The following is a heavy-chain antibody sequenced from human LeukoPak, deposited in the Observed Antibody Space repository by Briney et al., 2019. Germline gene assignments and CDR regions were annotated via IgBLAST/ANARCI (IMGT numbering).Heavy chain of an antibody. CDR3: ARDHYDPGAFDI. V-gene: IGHV4-4*07. CDR1: GGSISTYY. Sequence: SETLSLTCTVSGGSISTYYWSWIRQPAGKGLEWIGRIYTSRSTNYNPSLKSRVTMSVDTSKNQFSLKLRSVTAADTAVYYCARDHYDPGAFDIWGQGTLVTVSS. CDR2: IYTSRST. D-gene: IGHD3-22*01. J-gene: IGHJ3*02.